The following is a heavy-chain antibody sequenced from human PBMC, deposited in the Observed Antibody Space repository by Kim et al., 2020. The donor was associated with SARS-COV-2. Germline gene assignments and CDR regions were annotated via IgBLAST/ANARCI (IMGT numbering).Heavy chain of an antibody. CDR3: ARANVVAATRDYFDY. J-gene: IGHJ4*02. D-gene: IGHD2-15*01. V-gene: IGHV3-11*05. Sequence: DSVKGRVTISRDNAKNSLYLQMNSLRAEDTAVYYCARANVVAATRDYFDYWGQGTLVTVSS.